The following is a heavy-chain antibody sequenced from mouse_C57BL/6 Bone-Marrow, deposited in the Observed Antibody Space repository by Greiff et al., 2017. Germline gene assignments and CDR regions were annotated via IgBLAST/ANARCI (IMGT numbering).Heavy chain of an antibody. CDR3: ARLEIYYGNYYAY. D-gene: IGHD2-1*01. Sequence: EVKLEESGGDLVQPGGSLKLSCASSGSTFRTYGMSWVRQTPDKRLEWVATISSGSSYTYYPDSVKGRFTISRDNAKNTLYLQMSSLKSEDTAMYYCARLEIYYGNYYAYWGQGTLVTVSA. J-gene: IGHJ3*01. CDR1: GSTFRTYG. V-gene: IGHV5-6*02. CDR2: ISSGSSYT.